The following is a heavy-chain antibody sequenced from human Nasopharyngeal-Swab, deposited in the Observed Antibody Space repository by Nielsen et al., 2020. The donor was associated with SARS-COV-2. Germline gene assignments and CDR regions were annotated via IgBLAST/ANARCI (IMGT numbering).Heavy chain of an antibody. CDR3: TTDLGSSGCYSGLGF. Sequence: WIRQPPGKGLEWVGRIKSKTDGGTTDYAAPVKGRFTISRDDSKNTLYLQMNSLKTEDTAVYYCTTDLGSSGCYSGLGFWGQGTLVTVSS. D-gene: IGHD3-22*01. J-gene: IGHJ4*02. CDR2: IKSKTDGGTT. V-gene: IGHV3-15*01.